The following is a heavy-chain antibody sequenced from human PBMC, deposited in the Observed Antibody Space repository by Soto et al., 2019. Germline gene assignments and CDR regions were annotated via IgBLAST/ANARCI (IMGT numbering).Heavy chain of an antibody. J-gene: IGHJ1*01. D-gene: IGHD2-15*01. Sequence: VKVSCKASGYIFTAYSMHWVRQAPGQGLEWMGVVNPSGGSTNYAQKFQGRITMTRDTSTSTVYMDLSSLTSEDTAVYYCVREENCSDGICYSEYFQRWGRGTLVTVSS. V-gene: IGHV1-46*01. CDR2: VNPSGGST. CDR3: VREENCSDGICYSEYFQR. CDR1: GYIFTAYS.